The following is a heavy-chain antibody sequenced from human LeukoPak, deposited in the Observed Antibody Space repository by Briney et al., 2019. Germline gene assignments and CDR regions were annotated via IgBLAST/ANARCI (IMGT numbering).Heavy chain of an antibody. D-gene: IGHD6-19*01. Sequence: GGSLRLSCAASGFTFSSYWMSWVRQAPGKGLEWVAVISYDGSNKYYADSVKGRFTISRDNSKNTLYLQMNSLRAEDTAMYYCAKDHPEYSSGHDAFDIWGQGTMVTVSS. CDR2: ISYDGSNK. V-gene: IGHV3-30*18. CDR1: GFTFSSYW. CDR3: AKDHPEYSSGHDAFDI. J-gene: IGHJ3*02.